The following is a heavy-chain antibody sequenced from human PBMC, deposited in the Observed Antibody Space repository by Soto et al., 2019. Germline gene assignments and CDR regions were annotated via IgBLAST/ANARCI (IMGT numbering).Heavy chain of an antibody. CDR2: ISGSGGST. CDR3: AKDLEYSSSHATYDAFDI. Sequence: GGSLRLSCAASGFTFSSYSMSWVRQAPGKGQEWVSAISGSGGSTYYADSVKGRFTISRDNSKNTLYLQMNSLRAEDTAVYYCAKDLEYSSSHATYDAFDIWGQGTMVTVSS. CDR1: GFTFSSYS. V-gene: IGHV3-23*01. J-gene: IGHJ3*02. D-gene: IGHD6-13*01.